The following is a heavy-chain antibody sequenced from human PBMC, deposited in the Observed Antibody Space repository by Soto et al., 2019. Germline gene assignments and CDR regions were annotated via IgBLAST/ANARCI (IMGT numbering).Heavy chain of an antibody. Sequence: EVQLVESGGGLVQPGGSLRLSCVVSGLTLSAHYIDWVRQAPGKGLEWVGRTKNKAQRYTTEYAASVKGRFTISRDDSENSVYLQMNSLKTEDTAVYYCVRWDSGNPQNWGQGTLVTVSS. CDR3: VRWDSGNPQN. J-gene: IGHJ4*02. D-gene: IGHD1-26*01. CDR1: GLTLSAHY. CDR2: TKNKAQRYTT. V-gene: IGHV3-72*01.